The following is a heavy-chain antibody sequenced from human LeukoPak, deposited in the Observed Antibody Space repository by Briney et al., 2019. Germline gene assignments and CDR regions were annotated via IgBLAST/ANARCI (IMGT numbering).Heavy chain of an antibody. Sequence: SETLSLTCTVSGGSISPYYWSWIRQVPGKGLEWIGYVYYTGGTNYNPSLKSRVTISVDTSKNQFSLKLSSVTAADTAVYYCARRRDGYNHFDYWGQGTLVTVSS. D-gene: IGHD5-24*01. V-gene: IGHV4-59*01. CDR1: GGSISPYY. CDR2: VYYTGGT. CDR3: ARRRDGYNHFDY. J-gene: IGHJ4*02.